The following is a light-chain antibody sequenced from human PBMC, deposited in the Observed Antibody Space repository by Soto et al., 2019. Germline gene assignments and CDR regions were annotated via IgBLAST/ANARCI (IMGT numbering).Light chain of an antibody. Sequence: QSVLTQPPSASGSPGQSVTISCTGTSSDVGGYNYVSWYQQHPGKAPKLIIYEVSQRPSGVPDRFSGSKSGNTASLTVSGLEAEDEDDYYCSSYAGSNNLGVFGGGTKLTVL. CDR2: EVS. J-gene: IGLJ2*01. CDR3: SSYAGSNNLGV. CDR1: SSDVGGYNY. V-gene: IGLV2-8*01.